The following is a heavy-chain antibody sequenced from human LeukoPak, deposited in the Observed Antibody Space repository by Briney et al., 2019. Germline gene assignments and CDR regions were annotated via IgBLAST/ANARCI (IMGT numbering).Heavy chain of an antibody. CDR1: GFTVSSNY. CDR2: IYSDGST. Sequence: PGGSLRLSCAASGFTVSSNYMSWVRQAPGEGLEVVSVIYSDGSTYYADTVKGRFTISRDNSKNTLYLQMNSLRAEDTAVYYCARDPNPIVGTSGENDYWGQGTLVTVSS. V-gene: IGHV3-53*01. CDR3: ARDPNPIVGTSGENDY. J-gene: IGHJ4*02. D-gene: IGHD2-2*01.